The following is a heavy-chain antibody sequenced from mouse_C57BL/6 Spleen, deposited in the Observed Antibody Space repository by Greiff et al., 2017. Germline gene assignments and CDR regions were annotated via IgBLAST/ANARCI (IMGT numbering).Heavy chain of an antibody. CDR2: IDPENGDT. J-gene: IGHJ3*01. V-gene: IGHV14-4*01. Sequence: EVQLQQSGAELVRPGASVKLSCTASGFNIKDDYMHWVKQRPEQGLEWIGWIDPENGDTAYASKFQGKATITADTSSNTAYLQLSSLTSEDTAVYYCTTDGSSYGYWGQGTLVTVSA. CDR3: TTDGSSYGY. D-gene: IGHD1-1*01. CDR1: GFNIKDDY.